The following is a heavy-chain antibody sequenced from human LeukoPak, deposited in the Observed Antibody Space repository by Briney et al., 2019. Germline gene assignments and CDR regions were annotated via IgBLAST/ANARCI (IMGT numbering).Heavy chain of an antibody. Sequence: GRSLRLSCVASGLAFSSYSMHWVGQAPGKGLEGVGVIPYDGSDEYYTDSVKGRFTISRDNSKNTVYLQMNSLRADDPAVYYCARDFTPEWLDIPWGQGTLVTVS. V-gene: IGHV3-30*04. CDR2: IPYDGSDE. CDR1: GLAFSSYS. J-gene: IGHJ5*02. D-gene: IGHD3-3*01. CDR3: ARDFTPEWLDIP.